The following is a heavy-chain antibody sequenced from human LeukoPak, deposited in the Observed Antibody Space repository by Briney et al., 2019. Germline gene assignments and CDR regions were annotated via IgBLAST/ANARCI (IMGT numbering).Heavy chain of an antibody. J-gene: IGHJ4*02. CDR1: GFSFSSYG. CDR2: IRYDGSKI. Sequence: GGSLRLSCAASGFSFSSYGMHWVRQAPGKGLEWVAFIRYDGSKINYADSVKGRFTISRDNSKNTLYLQMNSLRAEDTALYYCAKVGIDTPDSDYWGQGTLVTVSS. D-gene: IGHD5-18*01. V-gene: IGHV3-30*02. CDR3: AKVGIDTPDSDY.